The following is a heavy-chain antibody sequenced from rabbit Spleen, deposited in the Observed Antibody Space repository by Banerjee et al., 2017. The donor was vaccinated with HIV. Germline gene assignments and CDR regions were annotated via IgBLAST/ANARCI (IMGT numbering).Heavy chain of an antibody. CDR2: INMFTGKS. V-gene: IGHV1S45*01. CDR1: GVSLNDKDV. D-gene: IGHD4-2*01. CDR3: ARDSAGREDCKL. Sequence: QEQLEESGGGQVKPEGSLTLTCKASGVSLNDKDVMCWVRQAPGKGLEWIACINMFTGKSVYASGAKGRFIMYRASSTTVTLQMNSRTVADTATYFGARDSAGREDCKLGGGGTLVPV. J-gene: IGHJ4*01.